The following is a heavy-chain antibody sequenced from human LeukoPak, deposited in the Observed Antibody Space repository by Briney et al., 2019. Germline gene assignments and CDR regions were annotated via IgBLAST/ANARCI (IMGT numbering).Heavy chain of an antibody. D-gene: IGHD3-16*01. CDR3: ARGAHGGRDY. V-gene: IGHV4-31*03. Sequence: SQTLSLTCTVSGGSISSGGYYWSWIRQRPGKGLEWIGYIYYSGSTYYNPSLKSRVTISVDTSKNQFSLKLSSVTAADTAVYYCARGAHGGRDYWGQGTLVTVSS. J-gene: IGHJ4*02. CDR2: IYYSGST. CDR1: GGSISSGGYY.